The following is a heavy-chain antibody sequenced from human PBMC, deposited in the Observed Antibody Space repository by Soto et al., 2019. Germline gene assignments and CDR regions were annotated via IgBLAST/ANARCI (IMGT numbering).Heavy chain of an antibody. V-gene: IGHV3-15*07. D-gene: IGHD2-15*01. CDR3: TTRWRGPSEY. J-gene: IGHJ4*02. Sequence: EVQLVESGGGLVKPGGSLRLSCAASGFTSTNAWMNWVRQAPGQGLEWVGRLKGKNEGGTTDYAEPVNGRFIISRDDAKNTLYLQMNILKTADAAVYYCTTRWRGPSEYWGQGALVTVSS. CDR2: LKGKNEGGTT. CDR1: GFTSTNAW.